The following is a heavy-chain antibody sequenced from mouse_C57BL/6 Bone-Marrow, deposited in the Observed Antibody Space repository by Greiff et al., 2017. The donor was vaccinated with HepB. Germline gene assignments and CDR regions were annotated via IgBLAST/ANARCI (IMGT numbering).Heavy chain of an antibody. CDR3: ARYYYGRGWYFDV. V-gene: IGHV1-81*01. D-gene: IGHD1-1*01. J-gene: IGHJ1*03. CDR1: GYTFTSYG. Sequence: VQRVESGAELARPGASVKLSCKASGYTFTSYGISWVKQRTGQGLEWIGEIYPRSGNTYYNEKFKGKATLTADKSSSTAYMELRSLTSEDSAVYFCARYYYGRGWYFDVWGTGTTVTVSS. CDR2: IYPRSGNT.